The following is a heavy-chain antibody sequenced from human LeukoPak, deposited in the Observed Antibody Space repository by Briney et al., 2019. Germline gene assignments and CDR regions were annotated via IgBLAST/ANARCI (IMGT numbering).Heavy chain of an antibody. CDR2: IKSKTDGGTT. CDR3: TTDDVLLWFGELSHYYYMDV. Sequence: PGGSLRLSCAASGFTFSNAWMSWVRQAPGKGLEWVGRIKSKTDGGTTYYAAPVKGRFTISRDDSKNTLYLQMNSLKTEDTAVYYCTTDDVLLWFGELSHYYYMDVWGKGTTVTISS. CDR1: GFTFSNAW. J-gene: IGHJ6*03. V-gene: IGHV3-15*01. D-gene: IGHD3-10*01.